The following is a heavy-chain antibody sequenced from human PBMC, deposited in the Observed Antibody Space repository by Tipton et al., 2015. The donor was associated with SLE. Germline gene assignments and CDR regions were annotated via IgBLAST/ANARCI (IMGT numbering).Heavy chain of an antibody. CDR2: IYQSGNT. V-gene: IGHV4-38-2*01. CDR1: GFSISSGYY. J-gene: IGHJ4*02. CDR3: ARHDDDDNGYYMHYFDY. D-gene: IGHD3-22*01. Sequence: GLVKPSETLSLSCDVSGFSISSGYYWGWIRQPPGKGLEWIGSIYQSGNTYYNPSLKSRISMSIDTFKNQVFLRLNSVTAADTAVYYCARHDDDDNGYYMHYFDYWGQGTLVTVSS.